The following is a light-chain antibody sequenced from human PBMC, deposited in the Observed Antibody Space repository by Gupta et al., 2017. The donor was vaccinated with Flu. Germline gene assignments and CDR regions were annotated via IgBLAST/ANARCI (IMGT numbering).Light chain of an antibody. V-gene: IGKV3-15*01. CDR1: QSVGTN. CDR3: QHYNSWPLT. J-gene: IGKJ1*01. Sequence: PVTLSVSPGERATLSCRASQSVGTNLAWYQRKPGQPPRLLIFDAFTRAPGVPVRFSGSGSVTEFTLSISSVQSEDSAVYYCQHYNSWPLTFGRGTKVEIK. CDR2: DAF.